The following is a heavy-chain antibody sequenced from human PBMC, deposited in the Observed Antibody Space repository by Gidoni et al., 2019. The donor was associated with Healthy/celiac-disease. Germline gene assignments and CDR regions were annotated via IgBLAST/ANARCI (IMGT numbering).Heavy chain of an antibody. CDR3: QGVSGWYYFDY. CDR1: GFPFGDYA. CDR2: IRSKAYGGTT. D-gene: IGHD6-19*01. V-gene: IGHV3-49*04. Sequence: EVQLVESGGGLVQPGRSLRLSCTASGFPFGDYAMSWVRQAPGKGLEWVGFIRSKAYGGTTEYAASVKGRFTISRDDSKSIAYLQMNSLKTEDTAVYYCQGVSGWYYFDYWGQGTLVTVSS. J-gene: IGHJ4*02.